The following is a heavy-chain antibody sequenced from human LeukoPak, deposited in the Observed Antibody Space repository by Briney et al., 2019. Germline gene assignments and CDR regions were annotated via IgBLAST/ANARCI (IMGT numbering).Heavy chain of an antibody. CDR2: ISSGSSTI. CDR1: GFTFSSYS. V-gene: IGHV3-48*01. Sequence: GGSLRLSCAASGFTFSSYSMNWVRQAPGKGLEWVSYISSGSSTIYYADSVKGRFTISRDNAKNSLYLQMNSLRAEDTAVYYCARVFSASLNWFDPWGQGTLVTVSS. D-gene: IGHD3-3*01. J-gene: IGHJ5*02. CDR3: ARVFSASLNWFDP.